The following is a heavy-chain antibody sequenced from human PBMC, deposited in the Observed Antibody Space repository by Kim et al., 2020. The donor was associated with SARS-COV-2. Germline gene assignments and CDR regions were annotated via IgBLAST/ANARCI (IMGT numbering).Heavy chain of an antibody. Sequence: SETLSLTCTVSGGSISSSSYYWGWIRQPPGKGLEWIGSIYYSGSTYYNPSLKSRVTISVDTSKNQFSLKLSSVTAADTAVYYCARQLSHPLYYFDYWGQGTLVTVSS. J-gene: IGHJ4*02. CDR1: GGSISSSSYY. CDR3: ARQLSHPLYYFDY. V-gene: IGHV4-39*01. D-gene: IGHD3-16*02. CDR2: IYYSGST.